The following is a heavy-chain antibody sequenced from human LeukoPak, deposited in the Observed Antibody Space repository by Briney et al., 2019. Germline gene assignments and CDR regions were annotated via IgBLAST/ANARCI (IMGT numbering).Heavy chain of an antibody. CDR2: INHSGST. D-gene: IGHD2-15*01. J-gene: IGHJ4*02. CDR3: ARSEGDIVVVVAATKESYFDY. Sequence: SQTLSLTCTVSGGSISSGSYYWSWIRQPPGKGLEWIGEINHSGSTNYNPSLKSRVTISVDTSKNQFSLKLSSVTAADTAVYYCARSEGDIVVVVAATKESYFDYWGQGTLVTVSS. CDR1: GGSISSGSYY. V-gene: IGHV4-39*07.